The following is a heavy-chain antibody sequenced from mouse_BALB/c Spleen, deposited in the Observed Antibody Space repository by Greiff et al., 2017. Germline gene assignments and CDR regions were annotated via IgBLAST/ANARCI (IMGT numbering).Heavy chain of an antibody. CDR1: GFTFSSFG. Sequence: EVKLEESGGGLVQPGGSRKLSCAASGFTFSSFGMHWVRQAPEKGLEWVAYISSGSSTIYYADTVKGRFTISRDNPKNTLFLQMTSLRSEDTAMYYCARGEELGRKYFDVWGAGTTVTVSS. D-gene: IGHD4-1*01. CDR2: ISSGSSTI. V-gene: IGHV5-17*02. J-gene: IGHJ1*01. CDR3: ARGEELGRKYFDV.